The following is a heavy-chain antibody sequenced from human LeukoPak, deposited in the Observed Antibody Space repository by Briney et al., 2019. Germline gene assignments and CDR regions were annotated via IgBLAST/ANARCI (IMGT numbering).Heavy chain of an antibody. CDR3: ARVAGHYYDSSGNYYYYGLDV. J-gene: IGHJ6*02. CDR1: GDSISNCY. D-gene: IGHD3-22*01. V-gene: IGHV4-59*01. CDR2: IYSGGNT. Sequence: SETLSLTCTVSGDSISNCYWSWIRQPPGKGLEWIGYIYSGGNTNYNPSLKSRVTMSVDTSKNQVSLKLGSVTAADTALYYCARVAGHYYDSSGNYYYYGLDVWGQGTTVTVSS.